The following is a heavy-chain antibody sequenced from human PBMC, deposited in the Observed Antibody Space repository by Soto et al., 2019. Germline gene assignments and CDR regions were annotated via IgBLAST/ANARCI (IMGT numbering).Heavy chain of an antibody. CDR2: IWYDGSNK. CDR1: GFTFSSYG. V-gene: IGHV3-33*01. CDR3: ARDRPQCDNTVYFDY. Sequence: GGSLRLSCAASGFTFSSYGMHWVRQAPGKGLEWVAVIWYDGSNKYYADSVKGRFTISRDNSKNTLYLQMNSLRAEDTAVYYCARDRPQCDNTVYFDYWGQGTLVTVSS. J-gene: IGHJ4*02. D-gene: IGHD4-4*01.